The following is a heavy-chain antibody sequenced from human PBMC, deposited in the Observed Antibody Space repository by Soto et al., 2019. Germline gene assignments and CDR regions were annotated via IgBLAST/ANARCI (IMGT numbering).Heavy chain of an antibody. J-gene: IGHJ4*02. V-gene: IGHV4-59*08. CDR2: IYYTGST. D-gene: IGHD6-19*01. CDR1: GGSISSYY. Sequence: PSETLSLTCPVSGGSISSYYLSWIRQPPGKGLEWIGYIYYTGSTSYNPSLKSRVTISVDTSKNHFALKLSSVTAADTAVYYCARHLSGSGYDYWGQGTLVTVSS. CDR3: ARHLSGSGYDY.